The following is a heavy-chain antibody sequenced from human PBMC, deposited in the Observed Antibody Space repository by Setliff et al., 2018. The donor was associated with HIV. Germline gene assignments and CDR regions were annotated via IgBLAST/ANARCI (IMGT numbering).Heavy chain of an antibody. CDR1: GGSISTSRYY. V-gene: IGHV4-39*01. J-gene: IGHJ6*03. CDR2: INYRGNT. CDR3: ASLDGSESPYIYYYMDV. Sequence: KPSETLSLTCTVSGGSISTSRYYWGWIRQPPGKGLEWIGSINYRGNTYYNPSLKSRAAISVDTSKNQISLKLSSVTAADTAVYYCASLDGSESPYIYYYMDVWGEGTAVTVSS. D-gene: IGHD3-10*01.